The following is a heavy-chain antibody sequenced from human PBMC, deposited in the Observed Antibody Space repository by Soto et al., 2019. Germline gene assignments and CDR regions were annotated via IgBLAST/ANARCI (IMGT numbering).Heavy chain of an antibody. CDR2: IYYSGST. CDR1: GGSISSYY. CDR3: ARGVAGYYYGMDV. D-gene: IGHD2-15*01. Sequence: DTLSLTCTVSGGSISSYYWSWIRQPPGKGLEWIGYIYYSGSTNYNPSLKSRVTISVDTSKNQFSLKLSSVTAADTAVYYCARGVAGYYYGMDVWGQGTTVTVSS. V-gene: IGHV4-59*01. J-gene: IGHJ6*02.